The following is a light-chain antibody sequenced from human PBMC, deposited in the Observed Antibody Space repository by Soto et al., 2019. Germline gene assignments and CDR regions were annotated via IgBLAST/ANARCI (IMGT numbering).Light chain of an antibody. CDR2: GAS. Sequence: EIVMTQSPATLSVSPGERVTLSCRASQSVSSNLAWYQQKPGQAPRLLIHGASTRATGIPNRFSGGGSGAEFTLTISSLQSEDVAVYYCQQYSVWPPTFGQGTKVGIK. CDR3: QQYSVWPPT. J-gene: IGKJ1*01. V-gene: IGKV3D-15*01. CDR1: QSVSSN.